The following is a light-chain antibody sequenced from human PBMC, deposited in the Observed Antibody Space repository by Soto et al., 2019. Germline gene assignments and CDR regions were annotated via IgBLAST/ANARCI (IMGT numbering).Light chain of an antibody. CDR2: DAS. V-gene: IGKV1-5*01. J-gene: IGKJ2*01. Sequence: DIQMTQSPSTLSASVGDRVTITCRASQSISSWLAWYQQKPGKAPKLLIYDASSLESGVPPRFSGSGYGTEFTLSISRLQPDDIATYSCQQYNSYYYPFGQGTKLEIK. CDR3: QQYNSYYYP. CDR1: QSISSW.